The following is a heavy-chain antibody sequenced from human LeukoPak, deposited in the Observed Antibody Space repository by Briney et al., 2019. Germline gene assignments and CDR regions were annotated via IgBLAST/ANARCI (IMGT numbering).Heavy chain of an antibody. CDR3: ASGYGDYISEYFKF. D-gene: IGHD4-17*01. J-gene: IGHJ1*01. CDR1: GFTFTNYW. V-gene: IGHV5-51*01. Sequence: GESLKISCKGSGFTFTNYWIGWVRQMPGKGLEWMGIIYPGDSHTRYSPSFQGQVTISADKSINTAYLQWGGLRASDTAMYFCASGYGDYISEYFKFWSQGTLVTVSS. CDR2: IYPGDSHT.